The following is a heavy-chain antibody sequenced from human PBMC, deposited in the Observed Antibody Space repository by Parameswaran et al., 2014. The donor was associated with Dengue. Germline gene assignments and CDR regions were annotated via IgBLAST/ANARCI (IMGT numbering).Heavy chain of an antibody. Sequence: WIRQPPGKALEWLALIDWDDDKYYSTSLKTRLTISKDTSKNQVVLTMTNMDPVDTATYYCARTLNHYYHSKFYGMDVWGQGTTVTVSS. CDR3: ARTLNHYYHSKFYGMDV. V-gene: IGHV2-70*01. D-gene: IGHD3-22*01. J-gene: IGHJ6*02. CDR2: IDWDDDK.